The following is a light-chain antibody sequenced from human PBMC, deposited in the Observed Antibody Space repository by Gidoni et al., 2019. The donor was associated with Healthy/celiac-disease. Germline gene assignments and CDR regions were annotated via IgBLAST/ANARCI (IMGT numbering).Light chain of an antibody. CDR3: MQDTPWWT. V-gene: IGKV2-30*01. Sequence: VMTQSPCSLPVTLGQPASISCRSSQSLVYRDGSTYLNWFQQRPGLSPRRLIYKVSNRDSGVPGRIGSSGSSNDFTLKSSRVEADDVGVYCYMQDTPWWTFGQGTKVEIK. CDR1: QSLVYRDGSTY. CDR2: KVS. J-gene: IGKJ1*01.